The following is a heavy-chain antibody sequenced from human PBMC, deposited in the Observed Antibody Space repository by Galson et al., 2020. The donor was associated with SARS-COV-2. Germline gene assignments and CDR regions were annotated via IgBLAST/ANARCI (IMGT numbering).Heavy chain of an antibody. CDR3: ARRKDGYYDILTCWMRDSEYYDYLDV. V-gene: IGHV4-59*08. Sequence: ETSETLSLTCSVSGDSIRGYYWTWIRQPPGKGLEWIGHVYDTGTTNYSPSLKSRLTISVDTSNSQVSLTLSSVTAADTAIYYCARRKDGYYDILTCWMRDSEYYDYLDVWGQGTTVTVSS. J-gene: IGHJ6*02. CDR2: VYDTGTT. D-gene: IGHD3-9*01. CDR1: GDSIRGYY.